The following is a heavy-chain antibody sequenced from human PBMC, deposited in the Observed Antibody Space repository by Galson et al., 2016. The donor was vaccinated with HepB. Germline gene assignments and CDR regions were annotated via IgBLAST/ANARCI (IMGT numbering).Heavy chain of an antibody. CDR3: AKDAPKVAGVTFWYLDL. V-gene: IGHV3-9*01. D-gene: IGHD6-13*01. J-gene: IGHJ2*01. CDR1: GLTFDEYA. CDR2: ISWNSART. Sequence: SLRLSCAASGLTFDEYAMHWVRQAPGKGLEWVSGISWNSARTGYADSVRGRFTISRDNAKNSLYLQMNSLRAEDTALYYCAKDAPKVAGVTFWYLDLWGRGTLVTVSS.